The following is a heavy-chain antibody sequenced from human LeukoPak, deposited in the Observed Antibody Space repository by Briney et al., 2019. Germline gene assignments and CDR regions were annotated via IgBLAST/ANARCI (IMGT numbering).Heavy chain of an antibody. CDR1: GFTFSSYE. V-gene: IGHV3-48*03. CDR2: ISSSGSTI. J-gene: IGHJ3*02. Sequence: PGGSLRLSCAASGFTFSSYEMNWVRQGPGKGLEWVSYISSSGSTIYYADSVKGRFTISRDNAKNSLYPQMNSLRAEDTAVYYCARGRGDFWRGSLFDIWGQGTMVTVSS. D-gene: IGHD3-3*01. CDR3: ARGRGDFWRGSLFDI.